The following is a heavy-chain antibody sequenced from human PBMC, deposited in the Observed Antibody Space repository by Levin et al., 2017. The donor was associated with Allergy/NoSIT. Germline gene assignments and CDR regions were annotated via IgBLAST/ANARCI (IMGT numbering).Heavy chain of an antibody. CDR2: INWNGGST. CDR3: ARHRFTMNIHDGFDI. J-gene: IGHJ3*02. D-gene: IGHD2/OR15-2a*01. CDR1: GFTFDDYG. V-gene: IGHV3-20*01. Sequence: SCAASGFTFDDYGMSWVRQAPGKGLEWVSGINWNGGSTGYADSVKGRLTISRDNAKNSLYLHMNSLRAEDTALYHCARHRFTMNIHDGFDIWGQGTMVIVSS.